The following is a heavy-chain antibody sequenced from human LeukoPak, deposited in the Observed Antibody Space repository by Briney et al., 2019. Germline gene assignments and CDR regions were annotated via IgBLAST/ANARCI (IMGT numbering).Heavy chain of an antibody. CDR2: IIPIFGTA. V-gene: IGHV1-69*05. D-gene: IGHD2-8*01. CDR3: ATPRSAVYASGAFDI. CDR1: GGTFSSYA. J-gene: IGHJ3*02. Sequence: SVKVSCKASGGTFSSYAISWVRQAPGQGLEWMGGIIPIFGTANYAQKFQGRVTITTDESTSTAYMELSSLRSEDTAVYYCATPRSAVYASGAFDIWGQGTMVTVSS.